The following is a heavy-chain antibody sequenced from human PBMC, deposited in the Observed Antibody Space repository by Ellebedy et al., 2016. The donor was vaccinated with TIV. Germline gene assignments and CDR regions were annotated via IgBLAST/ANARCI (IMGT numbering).Heavy chain of an antibody. CDR3: ARDGPAYSSTWMFVY. Sequence: MPSETLSLTCAVYGGSFSGYYWSWIRQPPGKGLEWIGEINHSGSTNYNPSLKSRVTVSVDTSKNQFSLKLSSVTAADTAVYYCARDGPAYSSTWMFVYWGQGTLVTVSS. V-gene: IGHV4-34*01. J-gene: IGHJ4*02. CDR2: INHSGST. D-gene: IGHD6-13*01. CDR1: GGSFSGYY.